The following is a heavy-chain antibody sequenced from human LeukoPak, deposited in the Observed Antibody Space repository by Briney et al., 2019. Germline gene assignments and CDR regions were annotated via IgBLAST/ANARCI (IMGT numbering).Heavy chain of an antibody. J-gene: IGHJ4*02. CDR1: GYTFTSYG. Sequence: GASVKVSCKASGYTFTSYGISWVRQAPGQGLEWMGWISAYNGNTNYAQKLQGRVTMTTDTSTSTAYMELRSLRSDDTAVYYCARESGRGYSYGPLGYWGQGTLVTVAS. V-gene: IGHV1-18*01. CDR3: ARESGRGYSYGPLGY. CDR2: ISAYNGNT. D-gene: IGHD5-18*01.